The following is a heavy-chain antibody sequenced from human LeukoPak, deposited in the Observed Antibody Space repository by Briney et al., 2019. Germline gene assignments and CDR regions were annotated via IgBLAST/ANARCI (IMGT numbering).Heavy chain of an antibody. V-gene: IGHV3-53*01. CDR2: IYSGGST. J-gene: IGHJ3*02. CDR3: ARDTYCSSTSCTGDYDAFDI. D-gene: IGHD2-2*01. CDR1: GFTFSSYS. Sequence: GGSLRLSCAASGFTFSSYSMNWVRQAPGKGLEWVSVIYSGGSTYYADSVKGRFTISRDNSKNTLYLQMNSLRAEDTAVYYCARDTYCSSTSCTGDYDAFDIWGQGTMVTVSS.